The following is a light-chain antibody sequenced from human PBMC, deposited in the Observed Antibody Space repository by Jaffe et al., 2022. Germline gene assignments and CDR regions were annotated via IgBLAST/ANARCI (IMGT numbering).Light chain of an antibody. CDR1: QSILYSSNNKNY. J-gene: IGKJ5*01. Sequence: DIVMTQSPDSLAVSLGERATINCKSSQSILYSSNNKNYLAWYQQKPGQPPNLLIYWASTRESGVPDRFSGSGSGTDFTLTISSLQAEDVAVYYCQQYYITPPTFGQGTRLEIK. CDR3: QQYYITPPT. CDR2: WAS. V-gene: IGKV4-1*01.